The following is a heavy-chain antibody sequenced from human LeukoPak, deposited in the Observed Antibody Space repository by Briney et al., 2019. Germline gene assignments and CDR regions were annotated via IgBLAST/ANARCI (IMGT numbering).Heavy chain of an antibody. V-gene: IGHV3-53*01. J-gene: IGHJ3*02. D-gene: IGHD2-15*01. CDR1: GLTVSSNF. CDR2: NYGGGST. CDR3: ARISLGYCSGGSCYGDAFDI. Sequence: GGSLRLSCAATGLTVSSNFMSWVRQAPGKGLEWVSVNYGGGSTYYADSVKGRFTISRDNAKNSLYLQLNSLRAEDTAVYYCARISLGYCSGGSCYGDAFDIWGQGTMVTVSS.